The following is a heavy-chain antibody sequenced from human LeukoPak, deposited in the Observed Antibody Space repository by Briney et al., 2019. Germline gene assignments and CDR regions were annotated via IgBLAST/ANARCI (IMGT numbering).Heavy chain of an antibody. V-gene: IGHV3-23*01. D-gene: IGHD2-21*01. CDR1: GFPFSSYG. CDR3: AAISSYYYMDV. Sequence: PGGSLRLSCAASGFPFSSYGMSWVRRAPGKGLEWVSAISGSGGSTYYADSVKGRFTISRDNSKNTLYLQMNSLRAEDTAVYYCAAISSYYYMDVWGKGTTVTISS. J-gene: IGHJ6*03. CDR2: ISGSGGST.